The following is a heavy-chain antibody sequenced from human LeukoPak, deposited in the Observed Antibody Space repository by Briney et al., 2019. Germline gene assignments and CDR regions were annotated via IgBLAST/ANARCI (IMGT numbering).Heavy chain of an antibody. CDR1: GGSITGGDYY. Sequence: SQTLSLTCTVSGGSITGGDYYWTWIRQLPGRGLEWIGYIHYSGNTYYNPSLKSRLTISRDTSKNQFSLKLSSVTAADTAVYFCARGGPAAFFDYWGQGTLVTVSS. J-gene: IGHJ4*02. D-gene: IGHD6-13*01. V-gene: IGHV4-31*03. CDR3: ARGGPAAFFDY. CDR2: IHYSGNT.